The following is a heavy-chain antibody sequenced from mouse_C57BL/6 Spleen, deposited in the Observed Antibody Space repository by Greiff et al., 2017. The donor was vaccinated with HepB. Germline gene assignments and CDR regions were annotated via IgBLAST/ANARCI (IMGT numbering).Heavy chain of an antibody. Sequence: QVQLKQSGPGLVQPSQSLSITCTVSGFSLTSYGVHWVRQSPGKGLEWLGVIWSGGSTDYNAAFISRLSISKDNSKYQVFFKMNSLQADDTAIYYCASGDYDEFAYWGQGTLVTVSA. CDR2: IWSGGST. V-gene: IGHV2-2*01. CDR3: ASGDYDEFAY. D-gene: IGHD2-4*01. J-gene: IGHJ3*01. CDR1: GFSLTSYG.